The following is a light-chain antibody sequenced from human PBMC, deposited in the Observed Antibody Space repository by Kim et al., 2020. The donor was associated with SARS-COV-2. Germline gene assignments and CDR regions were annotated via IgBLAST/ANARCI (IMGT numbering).Light chain of an antibody. J-gene: IGLJ2*01. CDR1: RSNIGSNT. CDR3: AAWDDSLNGVV. Sequence: QSVLTQPPSASGTPGQRVTISCSGSRSNIGSNTVNWYQQLPGTAPKLLIYSNNQRPSGVPDRFSGSKSGTSASLAISGLQSEDEADYYCAAWDDSLNGVVFGVGTQLTVL. V-gene: IGLV1-44*01. CDR2: SNN.